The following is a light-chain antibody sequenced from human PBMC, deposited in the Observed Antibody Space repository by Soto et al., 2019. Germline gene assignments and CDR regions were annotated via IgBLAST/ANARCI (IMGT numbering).Light chain of an antibody. CDR2: AAS. CDR3: QQSYSTPRT. Sequence: QLTPSPSLLSASVGDRVTITCRASQSISSYLNWYQQKPGKAPKLLIYAASSLQSGVPSRFSGSGSGTDFTLTISSLQPEDFATYYCQQSYSTPRTFGQGTKVDIK. J-gene: IGKJ1*01. CDR1: QSISSY. V-gene: IGKV1-39*01.